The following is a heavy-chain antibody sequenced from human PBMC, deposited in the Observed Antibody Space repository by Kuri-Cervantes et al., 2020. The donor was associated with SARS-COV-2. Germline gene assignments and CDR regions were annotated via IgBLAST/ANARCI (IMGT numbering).Heavy chain of an antibody. CDR1: GFTFSDAW. CDR2: ISSDSSYI. CDR3: ARVLPEPAAAFDY. D-gene: IGHD6-13*01. J-gene: IGHJ4*02. V-gene: IGHV3-21*01. Sequence: GESLKISCAASGFTFSDAWMSWVRQAPGKGLGWVSSISSDSSYIYYADSVKGRFTISRDNAKNSLYLQMNSLRAEDTAVYYCARVLPEPAAAFDYWGQGTLVTVSS.